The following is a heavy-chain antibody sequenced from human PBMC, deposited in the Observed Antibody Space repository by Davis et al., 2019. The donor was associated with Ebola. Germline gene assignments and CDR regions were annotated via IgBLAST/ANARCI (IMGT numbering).Heavy chain of an antibody. J-gene: IGHJ4*02. Sequence: ASVKVSCKASGGTFSSYAISWVRQAPGQGLEWMGIINPSGGSTSYAQKLQGRVTMTTDTSTSTAYMELRSLRSDDTAVYYCARAPTWSEINYYCFDYWGQGTLVTVSS. CDR3: ARAPTWSEINYYCFDY. CDR2: INPSGGST. D-gene: IGHD3-10*01. CDR1: GGTFSSYA. V-gene: IGHV1-46*01.